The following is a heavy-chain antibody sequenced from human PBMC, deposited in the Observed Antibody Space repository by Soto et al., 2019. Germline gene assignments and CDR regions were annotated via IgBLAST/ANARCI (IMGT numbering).Heavy chain of an antibody. CDR2: ISSIGGST. J-gene: IGHJ3*02. V-gene: IGHV3-64*01. D-gene: IGHD4-17*01. CDR1: GLTFSSYA. CDR3: ARDGLRQYAFDI. Sequence: EVQLVESGGGLVQPGGSLRLSCAASGLTFSSYAMHWVRQAPGKGLEYVSAISSIGGSTHYANSVKGRFTISRDNSKNTLYLQMGSLRAEDMAVYYCARDGLRQYAFDIWGQGTMVTVSS.